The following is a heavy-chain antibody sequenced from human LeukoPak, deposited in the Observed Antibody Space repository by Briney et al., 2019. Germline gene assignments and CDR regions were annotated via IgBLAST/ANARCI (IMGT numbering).Heavy chain of an antibody. V-gene: IGHV1-18*01. D-gene: IGHD6-6*01. CDR2: ISAYNGNT. Sequence: GASVKVSRKASGYTFSTYGITWVRQAPGQGLEWMGWISAYNGNTNYAQKFQGRVTMTTDTSASTAYMELRSLRSDDTAVYYCARAGTTSSSTPDYWGQGTLVTVSS. J-gene: IGHJ4*02. CDR3: ARAGTTSSSTPDY. CDR1: GYTFSTYG.